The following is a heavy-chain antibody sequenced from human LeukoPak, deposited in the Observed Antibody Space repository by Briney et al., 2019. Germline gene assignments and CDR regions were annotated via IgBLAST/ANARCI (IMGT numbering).Heavy chain of an antibody. CDR3: ARSIGLTGGGVDV. Sequence: PGGSLRLSCAASGFTFRSYAMSWVRQGPARGLEWVSSIRGGGETFYADSVKGRFTLSRDNAKKTLYLQMNSLRAEDTAVYYCARSIGLTGGGVDVWGQGTTVTVSS. CDR2: IRGGGET. D-gene: IGHD3-9*01. CDR1: GFTFRSYA. J-gene: IGHJ6*02. V-gene: IGHV3-23*01.